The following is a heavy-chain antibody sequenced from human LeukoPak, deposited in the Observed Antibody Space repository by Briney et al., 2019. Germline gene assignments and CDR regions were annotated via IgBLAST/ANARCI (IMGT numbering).Heavy chain of an antibody. CDR3: AGGIFGVAQNWFDP. CDR1: GVSISSYY. J-gene: IGHJ5*02. D-gene: IGHD3-3*01. CDR2: IYYSGST. V-gene: IGHV4-59*12. Sequence: SETLSLTCTVSGVSISSYYWSWIRQPPGKGLEWIGYIYYSGSTNYNPSLKSRVTISVDKSKNQFSLKLSSVTAADTAVYYCAGGIFGVAQNWFDPWGQGTLVTVSS.